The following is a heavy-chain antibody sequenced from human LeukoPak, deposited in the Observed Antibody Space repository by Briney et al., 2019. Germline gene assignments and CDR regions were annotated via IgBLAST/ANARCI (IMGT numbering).Heavy chain of an antibody. V-gene: IGHV3-23*01. J-gene: IGHJ4*02. CDR3: AIITIFGVVTPAPFDY. CDR2: ISGSGGST. D-gene: IGHD3-3*01. CDR1: GFTFSSYA. Sequence: GGSLRLSCAASGFTFSSYAMSWVRQAPGKGLEWVSAISGSGGSTYYADSVKGRFTISRDNSKNTLYLQMNSLRAEDTAVYYCAIITIFGVVTPAPFDYWGQGTLVTVSS.